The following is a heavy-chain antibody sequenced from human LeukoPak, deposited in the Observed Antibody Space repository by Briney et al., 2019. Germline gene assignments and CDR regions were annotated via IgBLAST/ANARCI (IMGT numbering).Heavy chain of an antibody. CDR2: ISGSGGST. CDR3: ARDLAWGAFDY. CDR1: GFTFSSYW. J-gene: IGHJ4*02. D-gene: IGHD7-27*01. V-gene: IGHV3-23*01. Sequence: GGSLRLSCAASGFTFSSYWMHWVRQAPGKGLEWVSAISGSGGSTYYADSVKGRFTISRDDSKNTLSLQMSSLRVEDTAVYYCARDLAWGAFDYWGQGTLVTVSS.